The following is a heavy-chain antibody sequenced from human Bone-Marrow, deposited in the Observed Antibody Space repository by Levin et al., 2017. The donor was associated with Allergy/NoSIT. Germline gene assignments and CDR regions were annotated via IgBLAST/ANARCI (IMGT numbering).Heavy chain of an antibody. V-gene: IGHV4-34*01. D-gene: IGHD6-19*01. CDR2: INHSGST. CDR3: ARGGPVHRRIAVAGNYYDYGMDV. Sequence: SETLSLTCAVYGGSFSGYYWSWIRQPPGKGLEWIGEINHSGSTNYNPSLKSRVTISVDTSKNQFSLKLSSVTAADTAVYYCARGGPVHRRIAVAGNYYDYGMDVWGQGTTVTVSS. CDR1: GGSFSGYY. J-gene: IGHJ6*02.